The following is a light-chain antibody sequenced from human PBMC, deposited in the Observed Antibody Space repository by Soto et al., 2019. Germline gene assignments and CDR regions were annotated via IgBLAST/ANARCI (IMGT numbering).Light chain of an antibody. CDR3: QQRSTWPPT. J-gene: IGKJ1*01. CDR2: DAS. CDR1: QSVSSY. Sequence: EIVLTQSPATLSLSPGERATLSCRASQSVSSYLAWYQQKPGQAPRLLIYDASNRATGIPARFSGSGSGTVFTLTISSLEPEDFAVYYCQQRSTWPPTFGQGTKVDIK. V-gene: IGKV3-11*01.